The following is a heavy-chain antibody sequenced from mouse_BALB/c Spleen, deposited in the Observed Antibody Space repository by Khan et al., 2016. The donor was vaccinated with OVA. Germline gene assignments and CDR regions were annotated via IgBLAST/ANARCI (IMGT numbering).Heavy chain of an antibody. Sequence: QIQLVQSGAELAKPGASVKMSCKASGYTFINYWILWVKQRPGQGLEWIGYINPSTGYTEYNQNFKDKATLTADKSSSTAYMQLISLTSEDSAVYYCARRGLRWDFDYWGQGTTLTVSS. CDR2: INPSTGYT. V-gene: IGHV1-7*01. CDR1: GYTFINYW. D-gene: IGHD1-1*01. CDR3: ARRGLRWDFDY. J-gene: IGHJ2*01.